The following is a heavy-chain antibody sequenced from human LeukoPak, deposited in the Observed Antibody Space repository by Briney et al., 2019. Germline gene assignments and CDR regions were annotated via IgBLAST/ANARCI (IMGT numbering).Heavy chain of an antibody. CDR1: GYTFMHYG. D-gene: IGHD3-16*01. CDR3: ARDQWEALVGGIYYIDV. J-gene: IGHJ6*03. V-gene: IGHV1-18*01. CDR2: ISPYTGNT. Sequence: ASVKVSCKASGYTFMHYGITWVRQAPGQGLEWMGWISPYTGNTKFAQRVQGRVTLTTDTSTTTAYMELRNLTTDDTAVYFCARDQWEALVGGIYYIDVWGKGTTVTVSS.